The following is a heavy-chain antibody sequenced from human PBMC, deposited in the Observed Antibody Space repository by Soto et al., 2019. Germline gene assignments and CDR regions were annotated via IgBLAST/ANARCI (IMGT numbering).Heavy chain of an antibody. CDR3: AKRDIVVVPAAISYYYYGMDV. Sequence: EVQLLESGGGLVQPGGSLRLSCAASGLTFSSYAKSWVRQAPGKGLERVSAISGSGGSTYYADSVKGRFTISRDNSKNTLYLQMNSLRAEDTAVYYCAKRDIVVVPAAISYYYYGMDVWGQGTTVTVSS. CDR1: GLTFSSYA. V-gene: IGHV3-23*01. CDR2: ISGSGGST. D-gene: IGHD2-2*01. J-gene: IGHJ6*02.